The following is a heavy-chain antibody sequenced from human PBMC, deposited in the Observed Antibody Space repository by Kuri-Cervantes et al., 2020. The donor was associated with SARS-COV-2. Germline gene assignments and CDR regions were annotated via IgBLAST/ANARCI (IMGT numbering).Heavy chain of an antibody. CDR2: ISSSSSYI. Sequence: GGSLRLSCAVSGFTVSSNYMNWVRQAPGQGLEWVSSISSSSSYIYYADSVKGRFTISRDNAKNSLYLQMNSLRAEDTAVYYCARDSEVVVAPSAFDIWGQGTMVTVSS. V-gene: IGHV3-21*01. D-gene: IGHD2-15*01. J-gene: IGHJ3*02. CDR3: ARDSEVVVAPSAFDI. CDR1: GFTVSSNY.